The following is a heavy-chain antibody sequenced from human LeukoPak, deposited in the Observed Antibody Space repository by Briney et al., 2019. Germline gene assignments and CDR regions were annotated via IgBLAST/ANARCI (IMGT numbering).Heavy chain of an antibody. CDR1: GFTFSSYA. V-gene: IGHV3-30*04. CDR2: ISYDGSNK. D-gene: IGHD3-22*01. Sequence: GGSLRLSCAASGFTFSSYAMHWVRQAPGKGLEWVAVISYDGSNKYYADSVKGRFTISRDNSKNTLYLQMNSLRAEDTAVYYCASTYDSSGYYSYYFDYWGQGTPVTVSS. CDR3: ASTYDSSGYYSYYFDY. J-gene: IGHJ4*02.